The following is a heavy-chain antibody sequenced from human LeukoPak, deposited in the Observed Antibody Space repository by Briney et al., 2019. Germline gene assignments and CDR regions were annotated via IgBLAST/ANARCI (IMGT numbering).Heavy chain of an antibody. CDR3: ARDPGHDTSNYGGLDF. Sequence: ASVKVSCKASGYTFSVYYIHWLRQAPGQGLEWMGWIIPKNGDTNYAQKFRDRVTMTRDTSISTAYMEINSLTSDDTAVYYCARDPGHDTSNYGGLDFWGQGTLVTASS. CDR1: GYTFSVYY. CDR2: IIPKNGDT. D-gene: IGHD4-11*01. J-gene: IGHJ4*02. V-gene: IGHV1-2*02.